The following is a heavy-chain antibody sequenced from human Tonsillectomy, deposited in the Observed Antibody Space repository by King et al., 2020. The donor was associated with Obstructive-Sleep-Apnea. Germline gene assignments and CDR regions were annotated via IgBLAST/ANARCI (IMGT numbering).Heavy chain of an antibody. CDR2: ISSRSAST. J-gene: IGHJ4*02. V-gene: IGHV3-11*05. D-gene: IGHD3-10*01. Sequence: VQLVESGGGLVKPGGSLRLSCAGSGFTFSDYYMSWIRQAPGKGLEWVSDISSRSASTNYSDSVKGRFTISRDNAKNSLYLQMNSLRAEETAVYYCARVATMVREVIIKFYFDYWGQGTLVTVSS. CDR3: ARVATMVREVIIKFYFDY. CDR1: GFTFSDYY.